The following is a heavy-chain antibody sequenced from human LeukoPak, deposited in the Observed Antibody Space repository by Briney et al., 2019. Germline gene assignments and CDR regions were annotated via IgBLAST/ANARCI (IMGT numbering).Heavy chain of an antibody. CDR3: ARGTIAADDYYYMDV. V-gene: IGHV4-59*10. Sequence: PSETLSLTCAVYGGSFSGYYWSWIRQPAGKGLEWIGRIYGSGSTDYNPSLKSRVTMSIDTSKNQFSLNLISVTAADTAVYYCARGTIAADDYYYMDVWGKGTTVTISS. CDR2: IYGSGST. D-gene: IGHD6-13*01. J-gene: IGHJ6*03. CDR1: GGSFSGYY.